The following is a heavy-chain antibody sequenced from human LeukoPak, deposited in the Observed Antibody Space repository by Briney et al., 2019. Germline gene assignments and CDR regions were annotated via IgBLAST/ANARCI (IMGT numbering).Heavy chain of an antibody. V-gene: IGHV3-23*01. CDR1: GFTFAAYV. D-gene: IGHD1-1*01. CDR2: ISGSGGST. J-gene: IGHJ4*02. Sequence: GGSLRLSCAASGFTFAAYVMSWVRQAPGKGLEWFSVISGSGGSTYYAASVKGRSTTSRDNSKNTLYLQTNSLGADDTAVYYCAKGNWRYFDYWGQGTLVTAYS. CDR3: AKGNWRYFDY.